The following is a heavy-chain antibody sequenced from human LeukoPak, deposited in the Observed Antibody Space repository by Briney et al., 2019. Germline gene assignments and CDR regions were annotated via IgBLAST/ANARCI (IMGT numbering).Heavy chain of an antibody. J-gene: IGHJ3*02. CDR2: IIPIFATA. D-gene: IGHD1-26*01. V-gene: IGHV1-69*05. CDR3: ARVRLVGAHPVAFEI. CDR1: GGTFSGYP. Sequence: GASVKVSCKASGGTFSGYPISWVRQAPGQGLEWMGGIIPIFATANYAQKFQGRVSITTDESTSTAYMELSSLGSEDTAVYYCARVRLVGAHPVAFEIWGQGTMVTVSS.